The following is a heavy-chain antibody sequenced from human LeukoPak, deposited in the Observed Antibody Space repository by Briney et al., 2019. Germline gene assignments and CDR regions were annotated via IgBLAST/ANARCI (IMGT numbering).Heavy chain of an antibody. CDR3: AKPFNWNYVNWFDP. J-gene: IGHJ5*02. V-gene: IGHV3-23*01. Sequence: GASLRLSCAASGFTFSSYGMSWVRQAPGKGLEWVSSITSSGVSTYYADSVRGRFTISRDNSKNTLFLQMNSLRAEDTAVYYCAKPFNWNYVNWFDPWGQGTLVTVSS. CDR2: ITSSGVST. CDR1: GFTFSSYG. D-gene: IGHD1-7*01.